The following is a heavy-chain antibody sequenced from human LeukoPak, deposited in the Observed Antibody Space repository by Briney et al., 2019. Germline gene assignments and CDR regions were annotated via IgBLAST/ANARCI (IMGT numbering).Heavy chain of an antibody. V-gene: IGHV3-23*01. D-gene: IGHD2-21*01. CDR3: AKTLVRRVPEFDY. CDR1: GFTFSSYA. Sequence: GGSLRLSCAASGFTFSSYAMSWVRQAPGKGLEWVSAISGSGGSTYYADSVKGRFTISRGNYKNTLYLQMKSLRAEDTAVYYCAKTLVRRVPEFDYWGQGTLVTVSS. J-gene: IGHJ4*02. CDR2: ISGSGGST.